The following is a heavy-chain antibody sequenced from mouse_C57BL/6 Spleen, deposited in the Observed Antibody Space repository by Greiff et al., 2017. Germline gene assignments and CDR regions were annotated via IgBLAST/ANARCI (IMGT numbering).Heavy chain of an antibody. J-gene: IGHJ3*01. V-gene: IGHV14-1*01. CDR2: IDPEDGDT. CDR1: GFNIKDYY. D-gene: IGHD2-4*01. CDR3: ASGDYGGFAY. Sequence: VQLQQSGAELVRPGASVKLSCTASGFNIKDYYMHWVKQRPEQGLEWIGRIDPEDGDTEYAPKFQGKATMTADTSSNTAYLQLSSLTSGDTAVYYFASGDYGGFAYWGQGTLVTVSA.